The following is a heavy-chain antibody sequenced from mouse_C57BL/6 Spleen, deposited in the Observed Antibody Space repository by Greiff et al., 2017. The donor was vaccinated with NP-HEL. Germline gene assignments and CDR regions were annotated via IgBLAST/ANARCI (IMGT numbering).Heavy chain of an antibody. CDR1: GYTFTDYY. J-gene: IGHJ2*01. V-gene: IGHV1-26*01. CDR2: INPNNGGT. D-gene: IGHD2-4*01. CDR3: ARTDYDSFDY. Sequence: EVQLQQSGPELVKPGASVKISCKASGYTFTDYYMNWVKQSHGKSLEWIGDINPNNGGTSYNQKIKGRATLTVDKSSSTAYMELRILTSEDSAVYYCARTDYDSFDYWGQGTTLTVSS.